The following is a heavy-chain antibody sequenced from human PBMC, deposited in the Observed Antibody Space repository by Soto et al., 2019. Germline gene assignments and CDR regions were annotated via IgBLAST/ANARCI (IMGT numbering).Heavy chain of an antibody. CDR3: ARSVAVPGAHIDY. CDR2: VYYTGST. D-gene: IGHD6-19*01. Sequence: SETLSLTCSVSGGSISGSYWRWIRQSPGKGLEWLGYVYYTGSTNYSPSLRSRVSISVDTSKNEFSLRLSSVTAADTAVYFCARSVAVPGAHIDYWGQGTQVTVSS. J-gene: IGHJ4*02. V-gene: IGHV4-59*01. CDR1: GGSISGSY.